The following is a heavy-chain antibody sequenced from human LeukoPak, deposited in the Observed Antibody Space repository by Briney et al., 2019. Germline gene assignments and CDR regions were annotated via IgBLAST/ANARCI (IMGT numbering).Heavy chain of an antibody. V-gene: IGHV1-2*02. CDR2: INPNSGST. J-gene: IGHJ4*02. D-gene: IGHD3-16*01. CDR1: GYTFTGYF. CDR3: TRELGSGLANDY. Sequence: VASVKVSCKASGYTFTGYFLHWVRQAPGQGLEWMGWINPNSGSTNYAQAFQGRVSMTRDTSITTVYMELSRLTSGDTAVYYCTRELGSGLANDYWGQGTLVTVSS.